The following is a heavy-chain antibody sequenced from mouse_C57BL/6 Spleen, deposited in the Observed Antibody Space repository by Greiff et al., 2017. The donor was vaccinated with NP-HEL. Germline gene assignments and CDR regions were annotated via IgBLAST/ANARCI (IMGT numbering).Heavy chain of an antibody. D-gene: IGHD1-1*01. CDR2: ISSGSSTI. V-gene: IGHV5-17*01. Sequence: DVQLVESGGGLVKPGGSLKLSCAASGFTFSDYGMHWVRQAPEKGLEWVAYISSGSSTIYYADTVKGRFTISRDNAKNTLFLQMTSLRSEDTAMYYCARPNYYGSSYGFAYWGQGTLVTVSA. CDR1: GFTFSDYG. J-gene: IGHJ3*01. CDR3: ARPNYYGSSYGFAY.